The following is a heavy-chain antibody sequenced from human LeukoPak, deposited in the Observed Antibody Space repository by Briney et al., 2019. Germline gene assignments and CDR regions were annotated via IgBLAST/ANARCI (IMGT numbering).Heavy chain of an antibody. V-gene: IGHV3-23*01. CDR2: ISGSGGST. CDR3: ARAITMIVVVTGFDY. D-gene: IGHD3-22*01. Sequence: PGESLRLSCAASGFTFSSYAMSWVRQPPGKGLEWVSAISGSGGSTYYADSVKGRFTISRDNSKNTLYLQMNSLRAEDTAVYYCARAITMIVVVTGFDYWGQGTLVTVSS. CDR1: GFTFSSYA. J-gene: IGHJ4*02.